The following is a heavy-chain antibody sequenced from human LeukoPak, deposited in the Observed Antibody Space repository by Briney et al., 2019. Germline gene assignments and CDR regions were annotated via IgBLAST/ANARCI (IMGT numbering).Heavy chain of an antibody. Sequence: GGSLRLSCAASGFNFIDYTMNWVRQAPGKGLEWVSSITSTGRYIFYADSLKGRFTISRDNAKKSLYLQMNSLRAVDTAVYYCARLRNVGGNPHPFNVWGQGTTVTVSS. J-gene: IGHJ3*01. V-gene: IGHV3-21*01. CDR1: GFNFIDYT. CDR3: ARLRNVGGNPHPFNV. D-gene: IGHD4-23*01. CDR2: ITSTGRYI.